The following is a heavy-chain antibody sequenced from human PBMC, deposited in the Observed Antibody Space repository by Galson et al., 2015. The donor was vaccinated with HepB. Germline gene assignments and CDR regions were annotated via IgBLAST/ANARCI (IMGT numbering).Heavy chain of an antibody. CDR3: ARGLANPTGSFHFDY. J-gene: IGHJ4*02. D-gene: IGHD1-14*01. CDR1: GSTVSNNY. V-gene: IGHV3-53*01. CDR2: IFIGGDT. Sequence: SLRLSCAVSGSTVSNNYMNWVRQAPGKGLEWVSGIFIGGDTYLADSVRGRFTISRDISKNTVSLQMNSLRVDDTAAYYCARGLANPTGSFHFDYWGPGTLVTVSS.